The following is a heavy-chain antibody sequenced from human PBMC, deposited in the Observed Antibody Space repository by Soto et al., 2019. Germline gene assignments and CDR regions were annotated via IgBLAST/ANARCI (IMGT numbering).Heavy chain of an antibody. CDR3: ARAADDYIWGSYRNEIEYYFDY. CDR1: GFTFSDYY. V-gene: IGHV3-11*01. Sequence: GGSLRLSCAASGFTFSDYYMSWIRQAPGKGLEWVSYISSSGSTIYYADSVKGRFTISRDNAKNSLYLQMNSLRAEDTAVYYCARAADDYIWGSYRNEIEYYFDYWGQGTLVTVSS. J-gene: IGHJ4*02. D-gene: IGHD3-16*02. CDR2: ISSSGSTI.